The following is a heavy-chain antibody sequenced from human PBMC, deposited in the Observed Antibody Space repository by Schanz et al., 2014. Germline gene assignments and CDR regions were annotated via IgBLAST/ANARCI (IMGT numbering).Heavy chain of an antibody. D-gene: IGHD6-6*01. CDR2: ISPSSSYI. CDR1: GFTFISYD. CDR3: VPMSIAAH. V-gene: IGHV3-21*01. J-gene: IGHJ4*02. Sequence: AQLVESGGGVVQPGRSLRLSCVASGFTFISYDIHWVRQAPGKGLEWVSSISPSSSYIYYADSVKGRFTISRDNAKNSLYLQMNSLRAEDTAVYYCVPMSIAAHWGQGTLVTVSS.